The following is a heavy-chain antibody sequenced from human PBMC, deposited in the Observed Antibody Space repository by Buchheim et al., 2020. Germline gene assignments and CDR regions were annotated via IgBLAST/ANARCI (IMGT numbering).Heavy chain of an antibody. V-gene: IGHV1-46*01. D-gene: IGHD1-1*01. J-gene: IGHJ5*02. CDR2: INPSTAST. CDR1: GYTFTNYY. Sequence: QVQLVQSGAEVKKPGASVKVSCQASGYTFTNYYIHWVRQAPGQGLEWMGIINPSTASTAYAQSFQGRLTMTRDTSTNTVYMELSSLRSEDAAVYYCARSAETTDDRCFDPWGQGTL. CDR3: ARSAETTDDRCFDP.